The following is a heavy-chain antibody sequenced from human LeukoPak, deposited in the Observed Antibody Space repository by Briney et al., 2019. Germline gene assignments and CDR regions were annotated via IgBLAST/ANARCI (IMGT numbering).Heavy chain of an antibody. CDR3: ARGGDYVEAFDI. D-gene: IGHD4-17*01. CDR2: IYYSGST. V-gene: IGHV4-59*01. CDR1: GGSISSYY. Sequence: PSETLSLTCTVSGGSISSYYWSWIRQPPGKGPEWIGYIYYSGSTNYNPSLKSRVTISVDTSKNQFSLKLSSVTAADTAVYYCARGGDYVEAFDIWGQGTMVTVSS. J-gene: IGHJ3*02.